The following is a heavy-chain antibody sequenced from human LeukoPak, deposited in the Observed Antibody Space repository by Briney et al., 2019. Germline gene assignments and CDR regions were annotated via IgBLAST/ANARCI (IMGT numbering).Heavy chain of an antibody. V-gene: IGHV3-30-3*01. CDR2: ISYDGSNK. Sequence: PGVSLRLSCAASGFTFSSYAMHWVRQAPGKGLEWVAVISYDGSNKYYADSVKGRFTISRDNSKNTLYLQMNSLRAEDTAVYYCARAEPDYYYGMDVWGQGTTVTVSS. CDR3: ARAEPDYYYGMDV. CDR1: GFTFSSYA. D-gene: IGHD1-14*01. J-gene: IGHJ6*02.